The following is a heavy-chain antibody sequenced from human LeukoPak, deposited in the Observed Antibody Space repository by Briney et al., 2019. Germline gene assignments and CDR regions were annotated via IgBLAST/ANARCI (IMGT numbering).Heavy chain of an antibody. CDR2: ISAYNGNT. CDR1: AYTITSHG. D-gene: IGHD6-13*01. J-gene: IGHJ4*02. CDR3: ARRKEQQLADY. V-gene: IGHV1-18*04. Sequence: ASVKLSRNAPAYTITSHGTSCLPHPPEQRLERMGWISAYNGNTNYAQKLQGRVTMTTDTSTSTAYMELRSLRSDGTAVYYCARRKEQQLADYWGQGTLVTVSS.